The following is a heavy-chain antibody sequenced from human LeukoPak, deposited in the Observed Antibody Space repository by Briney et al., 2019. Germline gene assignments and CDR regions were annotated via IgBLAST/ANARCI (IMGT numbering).Heavy chain of an antibody. CDR1: GYTFTSYG. CDR2: ISAYNGNT. J-gene: IGHJ4*02. D-gene: IGHD3-16*01. Sequence: ASVKVSCKASGYTFTSYGISWVRQAPGQGLEWMGWISAYNGNTNYAQKLQGRVTMTTDTSTSTTYIELRSLRSDDTAVYYCARDQPYDYVWGRDFDYWGQGTLVTVSS. CDR3: ARDQPYDYVWGRDFDY. V-gene: IGHV1-18*01.